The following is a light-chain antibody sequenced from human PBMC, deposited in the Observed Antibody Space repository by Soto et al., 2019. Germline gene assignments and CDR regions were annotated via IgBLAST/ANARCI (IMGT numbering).Light chain of an antibody. CDR2: EAS. Sequence: EIVMTQSPATLSVSPGDRATLSCRASQSVSSNLAWYQQKPGQAPRLLIYEASTRATGVPARFSGSGSGTEFTLTISSLQSEDFAVYYCQQHNVWPATFGQGTKVDIK. CDR3: QQHNVWPAT. V-gene: IGKV3-15*01. J-gene: IGKJ1*01. CDR1: QSVSSN.